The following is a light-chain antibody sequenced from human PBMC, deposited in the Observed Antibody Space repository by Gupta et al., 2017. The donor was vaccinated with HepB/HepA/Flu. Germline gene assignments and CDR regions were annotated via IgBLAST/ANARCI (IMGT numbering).Light chain of an antibody. V-gene: IGLV1-51*01. CDR1: SSNIGNNY. CDR3: GTWDSSLSAVV. J-gene: IGLJ2*01. CDR2: DNN. Sequence: VSTQPTAVSAAPGQKVTISCSGSSSNIGNNYVSWYQQLPGTAPKLLIYDNNKRPSGIPDRFSGSKSGTSATLGITGLQTGDEADYYCGTWDSSLSAVVFGGGTKLTVL.